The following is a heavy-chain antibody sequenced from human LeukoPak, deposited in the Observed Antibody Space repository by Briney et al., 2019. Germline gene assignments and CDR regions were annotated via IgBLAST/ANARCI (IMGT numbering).Heavy chain of an antibody. D-gene: IGHD2-8*01. Sequence: GGSLRLSCAASGFTFSSYTMNWVRQAPGKGLEWVSSISSSSSYIYCADSVKGRFTISRDDAKNSLYLQMNSLRAEDTAAYYCTRDTGVAKADYWGQGTLVTVSS. V-gene: IGHV3-21*01. J-gene: IGHJ4*02. CDR1: GFTFSSYT. CDR3: TRDTGVAKADY. CDR2: ISSSSSYI.